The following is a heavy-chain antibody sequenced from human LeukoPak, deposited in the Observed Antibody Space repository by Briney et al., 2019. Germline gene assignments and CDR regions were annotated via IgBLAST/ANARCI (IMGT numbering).Heavy chain of an antibody. CDR1: GYTFTSYG. D-gene: IGHD1-1*01. Sequence: ASVKVSCKASGYTFTSYGISWVRQAPGQGLEWMGWISAYNGNTNYAQKFQGRVTMTRDTSTSTVYMELSSLRSEDTAVYYCARDPYNWNDVSLLDVLIDYWGQGTLVTVSS. CDR3: ARDPYNWNDVSLLDVLIDY. V-gene: IGHV1-18*01. J-gene: IGHJ4*02. CDR2: ISAYNGNT.